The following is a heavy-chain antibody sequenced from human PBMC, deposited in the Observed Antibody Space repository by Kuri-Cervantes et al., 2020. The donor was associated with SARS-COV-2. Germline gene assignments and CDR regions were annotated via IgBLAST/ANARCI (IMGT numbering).Heavy chain of an antibody. J-gene: IGHJ6*03. V-gene: IGHV4-34*01. CDR3: ARGINGYFFFYYLDV. D-gene: IGHD3-22*01. Sequence: SQTLSLTCALYYGTLTGYQWSWIRQPPGKGLEWIGGINHRGDTYYNPSLEGRVTISRDTSENKFSLRLSSVTAADTAVYYCARGINGYFFFYYLDVRGKGTTVTVS. CDR1: YGTLTGYQ. CDR2: INHRGDT.